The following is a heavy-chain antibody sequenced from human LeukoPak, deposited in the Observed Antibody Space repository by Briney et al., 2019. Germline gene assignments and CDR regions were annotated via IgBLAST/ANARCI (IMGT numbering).Heavy chain of an antibody. CDR3: ARDPSMVRGLNWFDP. CDR1: GFTFSSYA. D-gene: IGHD3-10*01. J-gene: IGHJ5*02. V-gene: IGHV3-30-3*01. CDR2: ISYDGSNK. Sequence: GGSLRLSCAASGFTFSSYAMHWVRQAPGKGLEWVAVISYDGSNKYYADSVKGRFTISRDNSKNTLYLQMNSLRAEDTAVYYCARDPSMVRGLNWFDPWGQGTLVTVSS.